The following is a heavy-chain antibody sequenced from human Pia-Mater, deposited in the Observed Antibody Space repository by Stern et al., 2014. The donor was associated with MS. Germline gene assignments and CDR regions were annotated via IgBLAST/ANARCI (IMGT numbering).Heavy chain of an antibody. V-gene: IGHV3-43*01. Sequence: EVKLVQSGGVVVQPGGSLRLSCAASGFTFDAYTMHWVRQAPGKGLERVSLISWDGGSTYYADSVKGRFTISRDNSKNSLYLQMNSLRTEDTALYYCAKPITMIVVAESSYFDYWGQGTLVTVSS. D-gene: IGHD3-22*01. CDR1: GFTFDAYT. CDR2: ISWDGGST. J-gene: IGHJ4*02. CDR3: AKPITMIVVAESSYFDY.